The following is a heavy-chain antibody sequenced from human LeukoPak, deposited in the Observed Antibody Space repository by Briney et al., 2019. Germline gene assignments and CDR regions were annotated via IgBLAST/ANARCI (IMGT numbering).Heavy chain of an antibody. CDR1: GYTFTGYY. J-gene: IGHJ4*02. D-gene: IGHD3-9*01. V-gene: IGHV1-18*04. CDR2: VSAYNGNT. Sequence: ASVKVSCKASGYTFTGYYMHWVRQAPGQGLEWMGWVSAYNGNTDYAQKVQGRVTMTANTSANTAYMELRSLRSDDTAVYYCARTVLRYFDWLPTGYFDFWGQGTLVTVSS. CDR3: ARTVLRYFDWLPTGYFDF.